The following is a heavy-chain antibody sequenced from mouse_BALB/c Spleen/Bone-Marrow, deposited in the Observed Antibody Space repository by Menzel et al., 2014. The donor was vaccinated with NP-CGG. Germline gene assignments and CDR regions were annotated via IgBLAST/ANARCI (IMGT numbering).Heavy chain of an antibody. CDR2: IWAGGST. J-gene: IGHJ3*01. D-gene: IGHD2-4*01. CDR1: GFSLTSYG. Sequence: VNVVESGPGLVAPSQSLSITCTVSGFSLTSYGVHWVRQPPGKGLEWLGVIWAGGSTNYYSALMSRLSISKDNSKSQVFLKMNSLQTDDTAMYYCARVSSTMITTVFAYWGQGTLVTVSA. V-gene: IGHV2-9*02. CDR3: ARVSSTMITTVFAY.